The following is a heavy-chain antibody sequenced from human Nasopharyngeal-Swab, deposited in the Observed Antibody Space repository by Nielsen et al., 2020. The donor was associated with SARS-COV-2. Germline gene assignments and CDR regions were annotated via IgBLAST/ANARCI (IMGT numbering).Heavy chain of an antibody. CDR2: ISSSSSTI. V-gene: IGHV3-48*02. D-gene: IGHD2-21*02. CDR3: ARAQQAYCGGDCYPHYYGMDV. Sequence: GESLKISCAASGFTFSDYYMNWVRQAPGKGLEWVSYISSSSSTIYYADSVKGRFTISRDNAKNSLYLQMNSLRDEDTAVYYCARAQQAYCGGDCYPHYYGMDVWGQGTTVTVSS. CDR1: GFTFSDYY. J-gene: IGHJ6*02.